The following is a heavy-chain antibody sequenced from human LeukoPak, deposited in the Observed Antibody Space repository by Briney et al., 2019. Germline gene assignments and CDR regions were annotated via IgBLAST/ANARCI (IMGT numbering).Heavy chain of an antibody. Sequence: PGGSLRLSCAASGFTFSIYSMNWVRQAPGKGLEWVSSISSSSSFIYYADSVKGRFTISRDNAKNLLYLQINSLRAEDTAVFYCARGGDPADYYYYGMGVWGQGTTVTVSS. V-gene: IGHV3-21*01. CDR3: ARGGDPADYYYYGMGV. J-gene: IGHJ6*02. CDR1: GFTFSIYS. CDR2: ISSSSSFI. D-gene: IGHD3-10*01.